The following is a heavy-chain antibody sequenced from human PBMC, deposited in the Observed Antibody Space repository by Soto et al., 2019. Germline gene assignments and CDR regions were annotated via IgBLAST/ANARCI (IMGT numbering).Heavy chain of an antibody. CDR3: ARDPPVPLAY. CDR1: GGSISSSSYY. V-gene: IGHV4-39*02. CDR2: IYYSGST. D-gene: IGHD4-17*01. J-gene: IGHJ4*02. Sequence: SETLSLTCTVSGGSISSSSYYWGWIRQPPGKGLEWIGSIYYSGSTYYNPSLKSRVTISVDTSKNQFSLKLSSVTAADTAGYYCARDPPVPLAYRAQRTPVPVSS.